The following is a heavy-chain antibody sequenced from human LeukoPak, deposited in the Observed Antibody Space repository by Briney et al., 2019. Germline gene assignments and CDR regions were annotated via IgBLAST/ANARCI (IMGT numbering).Heavy chain of an antibody. D-gene: IGHD3-16*01. V-gene: IGHV4-34*01. CDR2: INHSGST. CDR1: GGSFSGYY. J-gene: IGHJ4*02. CDR3: ARDTFGGAAFDY. Sequence: SETLSLTCAVYGGSFSGYYWNWIRQPPGKGLEWIGEINHSGSTNYNLSLESRVTISVDTSKNQFSLKLSSVTAADTAVCYCARDTFGGAAFDYWGQGTLVTVSS.